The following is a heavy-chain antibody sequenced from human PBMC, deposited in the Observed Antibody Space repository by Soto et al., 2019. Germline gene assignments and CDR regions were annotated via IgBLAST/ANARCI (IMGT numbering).Heavy chain of an antibody. Sequence: GGSLRLSCAASGFTFSSYSMNWVRQAPGKGLEWVSYISSSSSTIYYADSVKGRFTISRDNAKNSLYLQMNSLRDEDTAVYYCARPEYSSSSYGMVVWGQGTTVTVSS. CDR2: ISSSSSTI. D-gene: IGHD6-6*01. CDR1: GFTFSSYS. V-gene: IGHV3-48*02. J-gene: IGHJ6*02. CDR3: ARPEYSSSSYGMVV.